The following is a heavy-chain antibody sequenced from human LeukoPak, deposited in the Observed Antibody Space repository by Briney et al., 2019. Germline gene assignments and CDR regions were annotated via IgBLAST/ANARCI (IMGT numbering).Heavy chain of an antibody. CDR2: ISSSSTI. V-gene: IGHV3-48*04. CDR3: ARDSLTIFGVVIPNYFDY. CDR1: GFTFSSYS. J-gene: IGHJ4*02. D-gene: IGHD3-3*01. Sequence: GGSLRLSCAASGFTFSSYSMNWVRQAPGKGLEWVSYISSSSTIYYADSVKGRFTISRDNAKNSLYLQMNSLRAEDTAVYYCARDSLTIFGVVIPNYFDYWGQGTLVTVSS.